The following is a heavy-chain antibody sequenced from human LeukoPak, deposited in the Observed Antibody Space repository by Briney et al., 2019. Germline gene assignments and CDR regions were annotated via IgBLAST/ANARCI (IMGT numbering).Heavy chain of an antibody. CDR1: GYTFTSYY. V-gene: IGHV1-46*01. J-gene: IGHJ3*02. Sequence: ASVKVSCKASGYTFTSYYMHWVRQAPGQGLEWMGIINPSGGSTSYAQKFQGRVTMTRDTSTSTVYMELSSLRSEDTAVYYRARDPSEWEPGDIWGQGTMVTVSS. D-gene: IGHD1-26*01. CDR2: INPSGGST. CDR3: ARDPSEWEPGDI.